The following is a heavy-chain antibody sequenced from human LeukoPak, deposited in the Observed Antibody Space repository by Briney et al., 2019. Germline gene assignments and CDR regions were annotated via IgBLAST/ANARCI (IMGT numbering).Heavy chain of an antibody. CDR2: ISGSGGST. CDR1: GFTFSSYA. D-gene: IGHD6-19*01. Sequence: GGSLRLSCAASGFTFSSYAVSWVRQAPGKGLEWVSDISGSGGSTYYADSVKGRFTISRDNSKNTLYLQMNSLRAEDTAVYYRAKDTERYSSGWYDYWGQGTLVTVSS. CDR3: AKDTERYSSGWYDY. J-gene: IGHJ4*02. V-gene: IGHV3-23*01.